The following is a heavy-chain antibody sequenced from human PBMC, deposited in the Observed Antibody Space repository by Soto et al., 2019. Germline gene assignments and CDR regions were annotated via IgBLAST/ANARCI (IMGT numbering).Heavy chain of an antibody. CDR3: ARVKGKGIVVVLAAMTEGTGEEMYYYYYGMDV. CDR1: GFTFSSYS. Sequence: GGSLRLSCAASGFTFSSYSMNWVRQAPGKGLEWVSSISSSSSYIYYADSVKGRFTISRDNVKNSLYLQMNSLRAEDTAVYYCARVKGKGIVVVLAAMTEGTGEEMYYYYYGMDVSGQGTTVTVSS. CDR2: ISSSSSYI. V-gene: IGHV3-21*01. D-gene: IGHD2-2*01. J-gene: IGHJ6*02.